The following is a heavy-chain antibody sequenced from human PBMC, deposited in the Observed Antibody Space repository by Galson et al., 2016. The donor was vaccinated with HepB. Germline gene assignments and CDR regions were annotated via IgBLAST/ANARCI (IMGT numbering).Heavy chain of an antibody. CDR3: ARDIGDFWSGYSPHFDY. CDR2: IWYDGSNK. V-gene: IGHV3-33*01. J-gene: IGHJ4*02. Sequence: SLRLSCAASGFTFSSHGMHWVRQAPGKGLEWVAVIWYDGSNKYYADSVKGRFTISRDNFKNTLYLQMNSLRAEDTAVYYCARDIGDFWSGYSPHFDYWGQGTLVTVSS. D-gene: IGHD3-3*01. CDR1: GFTFSSHG.